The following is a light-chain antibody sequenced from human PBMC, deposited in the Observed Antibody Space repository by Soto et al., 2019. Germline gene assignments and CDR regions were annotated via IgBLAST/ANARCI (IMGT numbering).Light chain of an antibody. Sequence: QSVLTQPASVSGSPRQSITISCTGASSDVGSYTYVSWYQQHPGKAPKLMIYEVNNRPSGVSNRFSGSKSGNTASLTISGLQADDEAEYYRSACAVSNNFVFGSWPNVTVL. J-gene: IGLJ1*01. CDR2: EVN. CDR3: SACAVSNNFV. CDR1: SSDVGSYTY. V-gene: IGLV2-14*01.